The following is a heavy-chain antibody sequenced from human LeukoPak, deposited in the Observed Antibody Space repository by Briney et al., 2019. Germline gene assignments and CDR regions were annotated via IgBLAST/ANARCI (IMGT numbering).Heavy chain of an antibody. V-gene: IGHV4-39*07. CDR1: GGSISSSRYY. D-gene: IGHD5-18*01. Sequence: PSETLSLTCTVSGGSISSSRYYWGWIRQPPGKGLEWIGSIYYSGSTYYNPSLKSRVTISVDTSKNQFSLKLSSVTAADTAVYYCARVTSGYSYGHFDYWGQGTLVTVSS. CDR2: IYYSGST. CDR3: ARVTSGYSYGHFDY. J-gene: IGHJ4*02.